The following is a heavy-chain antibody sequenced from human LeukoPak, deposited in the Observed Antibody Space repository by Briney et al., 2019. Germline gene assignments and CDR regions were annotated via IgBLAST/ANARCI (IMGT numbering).Heavy chain of an antibody. CDR2: INPDSGDT. V-gene: IGHV1-2*02. CDR3: ARGFDWLEYYFDY. Sequence: ASVKVSCNASGYTFTGYYIYWVRQAPGQGLGWMGWINPDSGDTNYAQKFQGRVTMTRDTSISTAYMELSRLRSDDTALYFCARGFDWLEYYFDYWGQGTLVTVSS. J-gene: IGHJ4*02. D-gene: IGHD3-9*01. CDR1: GYTFTGYY.